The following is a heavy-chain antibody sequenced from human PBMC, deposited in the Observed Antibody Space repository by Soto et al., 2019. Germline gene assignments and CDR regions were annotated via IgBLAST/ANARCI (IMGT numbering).Heavy chain of an antibody. CDR3: ASLIAAAGGWGYYYYYYMDV. Sequence: SETLSLTCTVSGGSISSSSYYWGWIRQPPGKGLEWIGSIYYSGSTYYNPSLKSRVTISVDTSKNQFSLKLSSVTAADTAVYYCASLIAAAGGWGYYYYYYMDVWGKGTTVTVSS. D-gene: IGHD6-13*01. V-gene: IGHV4-39*01. J-gene: IGHJ6*03. CDR2: IYYSGST. CDR1: GGSISSSSYY.